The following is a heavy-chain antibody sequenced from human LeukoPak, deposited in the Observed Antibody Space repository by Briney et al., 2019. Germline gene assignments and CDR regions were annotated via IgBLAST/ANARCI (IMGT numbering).Heavy chain of an antibody. V-gene: IGHV3-23*01. CDR1: GFTFSSYA. CDR3: ATVPRDYYYYGSGAHPHRDWFDP. Sequence: PGGSLRLSCAASGFTFSSYAMSWVRQAPGKGLEWVSAISGSGGSTYYADSVKGRFTISRDNSKNTLYLQMNSLRAEDTAVYYCATVPRDYYYYGSGAHPHRDWFDPWGQGTLVTVSS. J-gene: IGHJ5*02. D-gene: IGHD3-10*01. CDR2: ISGSGGST.